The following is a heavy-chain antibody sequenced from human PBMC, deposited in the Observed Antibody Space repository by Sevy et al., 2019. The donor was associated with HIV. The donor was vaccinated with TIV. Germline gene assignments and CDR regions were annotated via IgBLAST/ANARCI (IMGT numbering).Heavy chain of an antibody. CDR2: ISYDGSNK. V-gene: IGHV3-30*18. Sequence: GGSLRLSCAASGFTFSSYGMHWVRQAPGKGLEWVAVISYDGSNKYYADSVKGRFTISRDNSKNTLYLQMNSLRAGETAVYYCAKDLLAMKGPMDVWGQGTTVTVSS. J-gene: IGHJ6*02. CDR3: AKDLLAMKGPMDV. D-gene: IGHD5-18*01. CDR1: GFTFSSYG.